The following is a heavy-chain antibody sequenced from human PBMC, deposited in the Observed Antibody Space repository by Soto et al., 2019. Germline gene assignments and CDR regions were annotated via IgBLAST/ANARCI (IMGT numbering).Heavy chain of an antibody. V-gene: IGHV1-18*01. Sequence: ASVKVSCKASGYTFTSYGISWVRQAPGQGLEWMGWISAYNGNTNYAQKLQGRVTMTTDTSTSTAYMELRSLRSDDTAVYYCARDEPPACTSCPICFPKFLLLNYGMDVWGQGTTVPVSS. D-gene: IGHD2-2*01. J-gene: IGHJ6*02. CDR2: ISAYNGNT. CDR1: GYTFTSYG. CDR3: ARDEPPACTSCPICFPKFLLLNYGMDV.